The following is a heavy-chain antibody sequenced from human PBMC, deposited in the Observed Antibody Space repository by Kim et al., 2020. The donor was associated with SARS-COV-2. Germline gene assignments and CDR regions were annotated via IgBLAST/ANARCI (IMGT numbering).Heavy chain of an antibody. V-gene: IGHV1-2*02. J-gene: IGHJ6*02. D-gene: IGHD1-7*01. CDR2: INLNSGNT. CDR3: AKHGEGTCRMDV. CDR1: GYTFTTYY. Sequence: ASVKVSCKSSGYTFTTYYMHWVRQAPGQPLEWMGWINLNSGNTKSAQKLQGRLILTRDTSINTAYMELSSLTSDDTALYYCAKHGEGTCRMDVWGQGTPVTVSS.